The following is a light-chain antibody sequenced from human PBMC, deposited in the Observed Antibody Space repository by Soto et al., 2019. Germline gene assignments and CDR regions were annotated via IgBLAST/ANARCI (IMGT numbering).Light chain of an antibody. CDR2: EVS. CDR1: SSDVGGYNY. Sequence: QSALTQPPSASGSTGQSVTISCTGTSSDVGGYNYVSWYQQHPGKAPKLMIYEVSKQPSGVPDRFYGSKSGNTASLNVSGLQAEDEADYYCISYAGSNNYVFGTGTKLTVL. J-gene: IGLJ1*01. CDR3: ISYAGSNNYV. V-gene: IGLV2-8*01.